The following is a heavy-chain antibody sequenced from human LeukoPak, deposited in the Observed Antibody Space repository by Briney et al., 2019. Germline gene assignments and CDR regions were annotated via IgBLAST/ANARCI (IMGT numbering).Heavy chain of an antibody. J-gene: IGHJ4*02. CDR3: ARAHLGDIVVVPAAPFDY. CDR2: INPNSGGT. CDR1: GYTFTSYG. D-gene: IGHD2-2*01. V-gene: IGHV1-2*02. Sequence: ASVTVSCKASGYTFTSYGISWVRQAPGQGLEWMGWINPNSGGTNYAQKFQGRVTMTRDTSISTAYMELSRLRSDDTAVYYCARAHLGDIVVVPAAPFDYWGQGTLVTVSS.